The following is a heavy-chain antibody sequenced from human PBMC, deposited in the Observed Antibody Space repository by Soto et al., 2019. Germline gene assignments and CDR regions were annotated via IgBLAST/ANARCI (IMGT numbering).Heavy chain of an antibody. V-gene: IGHV4-34*01. J-gene: IGHJ6*02. CDR2: INHSGST. Sequence: PSETLSLTCAVYGGSFSGYYWCWIRQPPGKGLEWIGEINHSGSTNYNPSLKSRVTISVDTSKNQFSLKLSSVTAADTAVYYCARGTKSSSDLHYYYYYGMDVWSQGTTVTVSS. CDR1: GGSFSGYY. CDR3: ARGTKSSSDLHYYYYYGMDV. D-gene: IGHD6-6*01.